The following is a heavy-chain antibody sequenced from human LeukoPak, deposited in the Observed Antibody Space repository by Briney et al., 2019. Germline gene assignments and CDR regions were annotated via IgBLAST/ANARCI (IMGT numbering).Heavy chain of an antibody. CDR1: GFTFSSYG. V-gene: IGHV3-33*01. J-gene: IGHJ5*02. D-gene: IGHD6-13*01. Sequence: GGSLRLSCAASGFTFSSYGMHWVRQAPGKGLEWVALIWYDGSNKYYADSVKGRFTISRDNSKNTLYLQMNSLRAEDTAVYYRARDLFDSSSTNWFDPWGQGTLVTVSS. CDR2: IWYDGSNK. CDR3: ARDLFDSSSTNWFDP.